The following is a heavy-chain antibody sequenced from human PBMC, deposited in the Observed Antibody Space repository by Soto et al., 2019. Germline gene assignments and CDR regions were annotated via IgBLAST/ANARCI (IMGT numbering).Heavy chain of an antibody. CDR3: ARAVGPFDY. CDR2: IWHDGSNK. V-gene: IGHV3-33*01. D-gene: IGHD1-26*01. Sequence: QVQLVESGGGVVQPGRSLRLSCAAAGFTFSTYGIHWVRQAPGKGLEWVAVIWHDGSNKYYADSVKGRFTISRDNSKNSLYRQMNSLRAEDTAVYYGARAVGPFDYWGQGTLVTVSS. J-gene: IGHJ4*02. CDR1: GFTFSTYG.